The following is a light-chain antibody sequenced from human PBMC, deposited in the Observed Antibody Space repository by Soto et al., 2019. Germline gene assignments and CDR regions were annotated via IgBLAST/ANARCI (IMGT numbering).Light chain of an antibody. CDR2: EVS. Sequence: QSVLTQPASVSGSPGQSITISCTGTSSDVGGYKYVSWYQQVPGTAPKAMIYEVSSRPSGVSNRFSGSKSGNTASLTISGLQAEDEAYYYCSSYTTSTSFILFGGGTKVTVL. CDR3: SSYTTSTSFIL. V-gene: IGLV2-14*01. CDR1: SSDVGGYKY. J-gene: IGLJ2*01.